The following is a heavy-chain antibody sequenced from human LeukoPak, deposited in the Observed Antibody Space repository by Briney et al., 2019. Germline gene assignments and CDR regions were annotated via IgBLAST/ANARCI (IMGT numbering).Heavy chain of an antibody. J-gene: IGHJ1*01. D-gene: IGHD4-17*01. CDR3: ARSDYGDYVAGEYFQH. CDR1: GYTFTSYG. Sequence: GASVKVSCKASGYTFTSYGISWVRQAPGQGPEWMGWISAYNGNTNYAQKLQGRVTMTTDTSTSTAYMELRSLRSDDTAVCYCARSDYGDYVAGEYFQHWGQGTLVTVSS. V-gene: IGHV1-18*01. CDR2: ISAYNGNT.